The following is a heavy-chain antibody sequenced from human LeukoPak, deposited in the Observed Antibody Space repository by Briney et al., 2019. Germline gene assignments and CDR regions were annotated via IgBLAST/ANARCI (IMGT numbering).Heavy chain of an antibody. CDR3: AKDSVTTIPDY. D-gene: IGHD5-12*01. J-gene: IGHJ4*02. V-gene: IGHV3-30*18. Sequence: GGSLRLSCAASGFTFSSFGMHWVRQAPGKGLEWVAVISYDGSNKYYADSVKGRFTISRDNSKNTLYLQMNSLRAEDTALYYCAKDSVTTIPDYWGQGTLVTVSS. CDR2: ISYDGSNK. CDR1: GFTFSSFG.